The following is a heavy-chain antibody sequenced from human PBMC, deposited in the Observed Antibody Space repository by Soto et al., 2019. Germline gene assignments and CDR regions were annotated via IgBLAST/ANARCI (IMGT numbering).Heavy chain of an antibody. Sequence: GGSLRLSCAASVFTLTTYWMAWVRQAPGKGLEWVANIKQDGTEKNYVDSVKGRFTVTRDNSKNSLFLQMNSLRAEDTAVYFCARDRSLASWGQGTQVTVSS. CDR3: ARDRSLAS. CDR1: VFTLTTYW. J-gene: IGHJ5*02. V-gene: IGHV3-7*01. CDR2: IKQDGTEK.